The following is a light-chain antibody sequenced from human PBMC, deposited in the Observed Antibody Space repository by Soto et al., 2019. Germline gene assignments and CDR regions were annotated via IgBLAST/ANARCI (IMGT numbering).Light chain of an antibody. CDR2: AAS. Sequence: DIQMTQSPSSLSASVGERVTITCRASQSISSYLNWYQQKPGKAPKIMIYAASSLQSGVPSRFSGSGSGTDFTLTISSLQPEDFATYYCQQSYSTPFTLGGGTKVDIK. CDR3: QQSYSTPFT. V-gene: IGKV1-39*01. CDR1: QSISSY. J-gene: IGKJ4*01.